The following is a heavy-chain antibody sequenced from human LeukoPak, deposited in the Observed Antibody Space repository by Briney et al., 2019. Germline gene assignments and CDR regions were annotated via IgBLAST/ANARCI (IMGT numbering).Heavy chain of an antibody. V-gene: IGHV3-30*02. Sequence: GGSLRLSCAASGFTFSSYGMHWLRQAPGKGLEWVAFIRYDGSNKYYADSVKGRFTISRDNSKNTLYLQMNSLRAEDTAVYYCARDLVAAAGTNFDYWGQGTLVTVSS. D-gene: IGHD6-13*01. CDR3: ARDLVAAAGTNFDY. CDR1: GFTFSSYG. J-gene: IGHJ4*02. CDR2: IRYDGSNK.